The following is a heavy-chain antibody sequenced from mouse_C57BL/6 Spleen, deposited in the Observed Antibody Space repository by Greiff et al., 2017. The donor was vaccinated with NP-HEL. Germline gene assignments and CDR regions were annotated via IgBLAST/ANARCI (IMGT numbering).Heavy chain of an antibody. CDR1: GYTFTSYW. CDR3: AISYDYVRAY. CDR2: IYPGSGST. V-gene: IGHV1-55*01. Sequence: VQLQHPGAELVKPGASVKMSCKASGYTFTSYWITWVKQRPGQGLEWIGDIYPGSGSTNYNEKFKSKATLTVDTSSSTAYMQRSSLTSEDSAVYYCAISYDYVRAYWGQGTLVTVSA. J-gene: IGHJ3*01. D-gene: IGHD2-4*01.